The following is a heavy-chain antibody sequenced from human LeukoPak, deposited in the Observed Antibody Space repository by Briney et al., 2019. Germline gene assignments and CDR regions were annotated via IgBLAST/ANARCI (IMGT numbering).Heavy chain of an antibody. J-gene: IGHJ4*02. D-gene: IGHD6-19*01. V-gene: IGHV1-46*01. CDR2: INPSGGST. CDR1: GYTFTSCF. CDR3: ARGPYSGDWHIDF. Sequence: ASVKVSCKASGYTFTSCFIHWVRQAPGQGLEWMGVINPSGGSTSYAQKFQGRVTMTRDTSTSTVSMELSSLRFEDTAVYYCARGPYSGDWHIDFWGQGTLVTVSS.